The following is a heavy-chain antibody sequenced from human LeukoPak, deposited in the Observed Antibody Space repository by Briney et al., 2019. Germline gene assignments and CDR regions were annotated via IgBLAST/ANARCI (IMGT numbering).Heavy chain of an antibody. Sequence: PGGSLRLSCAASGFTFSSYAMNWVRQAPGKGLEWVSTFSDSGGTTYYADSVKGRFTISRDDSKNTLYLQMNSLRAEDTATYYCAKGYYFDILSGYSSLDSWGQGTLVTVSS. D-gene: IGHD3-9*01. CDR3: AKGYYFDILSGYSSLDS. J-gene: IGHJ4*02. V-gene: IGHV3-23*01. CDR1: GFTFSSYA. CDR2: FSDSGGTT.